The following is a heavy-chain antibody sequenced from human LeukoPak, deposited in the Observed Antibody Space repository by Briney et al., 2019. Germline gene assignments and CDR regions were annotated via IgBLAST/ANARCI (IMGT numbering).Heavy chain of an antibody. V-gene: IGHV3-30*03. D-gene: IGHD3-3*01. J-gene: IGHJ6*03. CDR3: ARVPVLEWFDYMDV. CDR2: ISYDGSNK. CDR1: GFTFSSYG. Sequence: GGSLRLSCAASGFTFSSYGMHWVRQAPGKGLEWVAVISYDGSNKYYADSVKGRFTISRDNAKNSLYLQMNSLRAEDTAVYYCARVPVLEWFDYMDVWGKGTTVTVSS.